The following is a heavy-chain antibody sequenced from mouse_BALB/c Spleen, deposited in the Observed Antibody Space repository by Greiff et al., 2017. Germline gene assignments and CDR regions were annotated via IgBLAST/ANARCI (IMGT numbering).Heavy chain of an antibody. D-gene: IGHD1-1*01. CDR1: GFTFSSFG. V-gene: IGHV5-17*02. J-gene: IGHJ1*01. Sequence: DVQLVESGGGLVQPGGSQKLSCAASGFTFSSFGMHWVRQAPEKGLEWVAYISSGSSTIYYADTVKGRFTISRDNPKNTLFLQMTSLRSEDTAMYYCARDYYGRYFDVWGAGTTVTVSS. CDR3: ARDYYGRYFDV. CDR2: ISSGSSTI.